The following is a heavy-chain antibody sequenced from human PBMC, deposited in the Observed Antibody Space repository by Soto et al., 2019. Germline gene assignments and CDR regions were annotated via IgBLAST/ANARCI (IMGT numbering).Heavy chain of an antibody. CDR1: GFTFSSYW. Sequence: EVQLVESGGGLVQPGESLTLSCAASGFTFSSYWMHWVRQAPGKGLVWVYRIKSDGSGTYYADSVKGRLTISRDNAKNTLHPPMNSLTVEETAVYFCARGDGDRYDGNGYLGRHRGQATLVTVSS. V-gene: IGHV3-74*01. CDR2: IKSDGSGT. J-gene: IGHJ4*02. CDR3: ARGDGDRYDGNGYLGRH. D-gene: IGHD3-22*01.